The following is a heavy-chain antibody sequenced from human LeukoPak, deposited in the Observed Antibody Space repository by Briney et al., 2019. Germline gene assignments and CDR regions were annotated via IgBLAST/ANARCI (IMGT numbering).Heavy chain of an antibody. Sequence: GASVKVSCKTSGYTFTDYYFHWVRQAPGQGLEWMGWINPNTGGRGYAQKFQGRVTMTRDTSISAAYMELSSLRSDDTAVYYYARGALGYGADLFDIWGQGTMVTVSS. CDR3: ARGALGYGADLFDI. CDR2: INPNTGGR. CDR1: GYTFTDYY. D-gene: IGHD4-17*01. J-gene: IGHJ3*02. V-gene: IGHV1-2*02.